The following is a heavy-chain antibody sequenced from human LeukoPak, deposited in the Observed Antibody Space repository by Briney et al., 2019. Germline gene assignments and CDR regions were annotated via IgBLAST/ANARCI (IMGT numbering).Heavy chain of an antibody. CDR2: TYSGGST. J-gene: IGHJ4*02. D-gene: IGHD6-19*01. Sequence: GGSLRLSCAASGFTVSSNYMSWIRQAPEKGLEWVSLTYSGGSTYYADSVKGRFTISRDNSKNTLYLQMNSLRAEDTAVYYCARAESGQWYIDYWGQGTLVTVSS. CDR3: ARAESGQWYIDY. CDR1: GFTVSSNY. V-gene: IGHV3-66*01.